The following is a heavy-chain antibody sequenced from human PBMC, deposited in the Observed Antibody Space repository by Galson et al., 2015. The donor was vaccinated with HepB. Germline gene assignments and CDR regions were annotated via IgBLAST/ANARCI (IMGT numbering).Heavy chain of an antibody. V-gene: IGHV3-9*01. CDR2: NSWNRVNI. D-gene: IGHD5-18*01. CDR1: GFTFDENA. Sequence: SLRLSCAGSGFTFDENAMHWVRQAPGKGLEWVSANSWNRVNIGYAESVKGRFTISRDNAKNSLYLQMNNLRTDYTAFYYCATAPGSYNYGQFDYWGQGTLVTVSS. CDR3: ATAPGSYNYGQFDY. J-gene: IGHJ4*02.